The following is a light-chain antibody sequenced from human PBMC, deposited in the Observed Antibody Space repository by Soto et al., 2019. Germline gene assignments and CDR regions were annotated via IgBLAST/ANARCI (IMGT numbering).Light chain of an antibody. Sequence: QSVLTQPASVSGSPGQSITISCTGTSSDVGSYNLVSWYQQHPGKAPKLTIYEGSKRPSGVSNRFSGSKSGNTASLTISGLRAEDEADYYCCSYAGSSTYVFGTGTKLTVL. J-gene: IGLJ1*01. CDR1: SSDVGSYNL. V-gene: IGLV2-23*01. CDR3: CSYAGSSTYV. CDR2: EGS.